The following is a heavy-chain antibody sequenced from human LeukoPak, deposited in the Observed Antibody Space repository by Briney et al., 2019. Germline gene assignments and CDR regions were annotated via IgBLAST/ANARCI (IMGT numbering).Heavy chain of an antibody. Sequence: GGSLRLSCAASGFTFSTYVMSWVRQAPGKGLEWVSAISGSGGSTYYAASVKGRFTISRDNSKNTLYLQMNSLGADDTSVYYCAKGNWRYFYYWGQGTLVTVSS. CDR1: GFTFSTYV. D-gene: IGHD1-1*01. CDR2: ISGSGGST. V-gene: IGHV3-23*01. CDR3: AKGNWRYFYY. J-gene: IGHJ4*02.